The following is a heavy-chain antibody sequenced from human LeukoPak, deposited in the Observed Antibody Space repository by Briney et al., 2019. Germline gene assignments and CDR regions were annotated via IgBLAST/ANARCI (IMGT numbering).Heavy chain of an antibody. CDR2: IYHSGST. CDR1: GYSISNGYY. V-gene: IGHV4-38-2*01. CDR3: ARAPNPTVTSQYFFDN. J-gene: IGHJ4*02. Sequence: PSETLSLTCAVSGYSISNGYYWGWIRQPPGKGLEWIGSIYHSGSTYYNPSLKSRVTISVDTSKNQFSLKLSSVTAADTAVYYRARAPNPTVTSQYFFDNWGQGTLVTVSS. D-gene: IGHD4-17*01.